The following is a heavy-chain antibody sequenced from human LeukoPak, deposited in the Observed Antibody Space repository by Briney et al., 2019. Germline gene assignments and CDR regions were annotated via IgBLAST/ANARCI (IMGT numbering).Heavy chain of an antibody. CDR2: VSGSGGST. J-gene: IGHJ4*02. CDR1: GFTFSSYA. V-gene: IGHV3-23*01. Sequence: GGSLRLSCATSGFTFSSYAISWVRQAPGKGLEWVSAVSGSGGSTYYAASVKGRFTISRDDSKNTLYLQMNSLRAEDTAVYYCAKTKLGYCSGSSCYSRHYRLDYWGQGTLVTVSS. D-gene: IGHD2-15*01. CDR3: AKTKLGYCSGSSCYSRHYRLDY.